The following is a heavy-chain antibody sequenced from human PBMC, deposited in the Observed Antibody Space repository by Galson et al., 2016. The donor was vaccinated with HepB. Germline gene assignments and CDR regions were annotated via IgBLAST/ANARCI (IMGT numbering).Heavy chain of an antibody. Sequence: SLRLSCAASGFSLSIYSMNWVRQAPGKGLDWVAGIWNDGGNKFYADSVKGRFTIPRDNSKNTLYLQMNSLRAEDTAVYYGERDSSVYYVAGWFDPWGQGTLVTVSS. V-gene: IGHV3-33*08. D-gene: IGHD3-22*01. CDR3: ERDSSVYYVAGWFDP. J-gene: IGHJ5*02. CDR2: IWNDGGNK. CDR1: GFSLSIYS.